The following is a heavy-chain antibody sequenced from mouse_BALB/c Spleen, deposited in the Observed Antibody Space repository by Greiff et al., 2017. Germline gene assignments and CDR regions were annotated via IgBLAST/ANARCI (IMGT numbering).Heavy chain of an antibody. CDR1: GFTFSDYY. D-gene: IGHD2-3*01. CDR2: ISDGGSYT. Sequence: EVQLVESGGGLVKPGGSLKLSCAASGFTFSDYYMYWVRQTPEKRLEWVATISDGGSYTYYPDSVKGRFTISRDNAKNNLYLQMSSLKSEDTAMYYCARDIYDGYYPFAYWGQGTLVTVSA. J-gene: IGHJ3*01. V-gene: IGHV5-4*02. CDR3: ARDIYDGYYPFAY.